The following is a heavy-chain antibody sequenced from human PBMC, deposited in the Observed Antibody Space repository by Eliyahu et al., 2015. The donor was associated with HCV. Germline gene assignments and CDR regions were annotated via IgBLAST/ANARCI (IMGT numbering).Heavy chain of an antibody. CDR2: INHSGST. CDR3: ARVGEYSYGYYYYYGMDV. Sequence: QVQLQQWGAGLLKPSETLSLTCAVYGGSFSGYYWSWIRQPPGKGLEWIGEINHSGSTNYNPSLKSRVTISVDTSKNQFSLKLSSVTAADTAVYYCARVGEYSYGYYYYYGMDVWGQGTTVTVPS. V-gene: IGHV4-34*01. D-gene: IGHD5-18*01. CDR1: GGSFSGYY. J-gene: IGHJ6*02.